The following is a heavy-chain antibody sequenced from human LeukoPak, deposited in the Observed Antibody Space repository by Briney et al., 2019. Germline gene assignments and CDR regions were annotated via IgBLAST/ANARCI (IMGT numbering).Heavy chain of an antibody. V-gene: IGHV3-23*01. CDR2: IRSSGDAT. D-gene: IGHD3-16*01. CDR1: GFTFNAYA. J-gene: IGHJ4*01. Sequence: GASLRLSCVGSGFTFNAYAMSWVRQRPGKGPEWVSMIRSSGDATDYAVSVKDRLSISTDKAKKTLYLQITYETGADTAITYEAKDPRAMGRYFFDDWGQGSLVIVSS. CDR3: AKDPRAMGRYFFDD.